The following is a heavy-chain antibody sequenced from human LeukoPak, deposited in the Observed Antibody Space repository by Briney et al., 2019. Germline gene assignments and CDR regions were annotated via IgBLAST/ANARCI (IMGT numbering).Heavy chain of an antibody. J-gene: IGHJ4*02. D-gene: IGHD6-19*01. CDR1: GFTFSSYA. CDR3: AKSYSSGWFGLYFDS. V-gene: IGHV3-23*01. Sequence: QTGGSLRLSCAASGFTFSSYAMNWVRQAPGKGPEWVSTFSGGGDTTYYADSVKGRFAISTDNSKNTLYLQMDSLRAEDTAVYYCAKSYSSGWFGLYFDSWGQGTLVTVSS. CDR2: FSGGGDTT.